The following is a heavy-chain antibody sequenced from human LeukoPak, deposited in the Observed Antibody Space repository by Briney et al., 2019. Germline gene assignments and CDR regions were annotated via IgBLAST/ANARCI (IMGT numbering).Heavy chain of an antibody. CDR3: ARVAEAAAFDS. V-gene: IGHV3-20*04. D-gene: IGHD6-13*01. CDR2: INWNGGST. CDR1: GFTFDDYG. Sequence: GGSLRLSCAASGFTFDDYGMSWVRQAPGKGLEWVSGINWNGGSTGYADSVKGRFTISRDNAKNSLYLQMNSLEPEDTAVYYCARVAEAAAFDSWGQGTLVTVSS. J-gene: IGHJ4*02.